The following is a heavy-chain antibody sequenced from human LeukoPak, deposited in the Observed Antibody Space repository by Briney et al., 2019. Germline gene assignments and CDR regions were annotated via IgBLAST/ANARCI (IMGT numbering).Heavy chain of an antibody. CDR2: INPNSGGT. J-gene: IGHJ5*02. D-gene: IGHD6-13*01. Sequence: ASVKVSCKASGYTLTGYYMHWVRQAPGQGLEWMGWINPNSGGTNYAQKFQGRVTMTRDTSISTAYMELSRLRSDDTAVYYCARERQQPGAWFDPWGQGTLVTVSS. V-gene: IGHV1-2*02. CDR1: GYTLTGYY. CDR3: ARERQQPGAWFDP.